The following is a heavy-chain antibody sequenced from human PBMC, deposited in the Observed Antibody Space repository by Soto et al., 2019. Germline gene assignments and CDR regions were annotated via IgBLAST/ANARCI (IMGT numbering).Heavy chain of an antibody. V-gene: IGHV4-39*01. CDR2: IYYSGST. CDR3: ASIGPYYYGMDV. CDR1: GGSISSSSYY. J-gene: IGHJ6*02. Sequence: SETLSLTCTVSGGSISSSSYYWGWIRQPPGKGLEWIGSIYYSGSTYYNPSLKSRVTISVDTSKNQFSLKLSSVTAADTAVYYCASIGPYYYGMDVWGQGTTVTVSS.